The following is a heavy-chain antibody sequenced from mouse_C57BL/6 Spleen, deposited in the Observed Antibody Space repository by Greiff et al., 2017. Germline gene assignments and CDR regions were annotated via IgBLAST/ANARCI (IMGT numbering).Heavy chain of an antibody. D-gene: IGHD1-1*01. J-gene: IGHJ4*01. V-gene: IGHV1-22*01. Sequence: VQLQQSGPELVKPGASVKMSCKASGYTFTDYNMHWVKQSHGKSLEWIGYINPNNGGTSYNQKFKGKATLTVNKSSSTAYMELRSLTSEDSAVYYCATSYGSSYTYYAMDYWGQGTSVTVSS. CDR3: ATSYGSSYTYYAMDY. CDR2: INPNNGGT. CDR1: GYTFTDYN.